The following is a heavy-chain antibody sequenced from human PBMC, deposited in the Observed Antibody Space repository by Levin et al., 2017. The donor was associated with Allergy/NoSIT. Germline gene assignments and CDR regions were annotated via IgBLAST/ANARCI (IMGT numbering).Heavy chain of an antibody. CDR2: ISLRGETT. V-gene: IGHV3-23*01. D-gene: IGHD5-12*01. J-gene: IGHJ4*02. Sequence: GESLKISCAASGFTFSSYIMSWVRQAPGKGLEWVAAISLRGETTYYADSVKGRFTISRDDWKDTLDLQMDSLRDEDTAVYYCAKDLGGYSGYSHFENWRQGTLVTVSS. CDR3: AKDLGGYSGYSHFEN. CDR1: GFTFSSYI.